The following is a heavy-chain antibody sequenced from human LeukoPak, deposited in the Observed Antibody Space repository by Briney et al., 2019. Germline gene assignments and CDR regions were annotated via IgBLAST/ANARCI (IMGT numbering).Heavy chain of an antibody. CDR3: ATSCTGGVCPTSFRWFDP. V-gene: IGHV1-24*01. CDR1: GYTLTELS. Sequence: ASVKVSCKVSGYTLTELSMHWVRQAPGKGLEWMGGFDPEDGETIYAQKFQGRVTMTEDTSTDTAYMELSSLRSEDTAVYYCATSCTGGVCPTSFRWFDPWGQGTLVTVSP. CDR2: FDPEDGET. J-gene: IGHJ5*02. D-gene: IGHD2-8*02.